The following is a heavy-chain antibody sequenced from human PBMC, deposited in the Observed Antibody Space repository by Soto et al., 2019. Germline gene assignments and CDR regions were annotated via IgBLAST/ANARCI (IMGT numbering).Heavy chain of an antibody. CDR3: ARHSTYSSGWYE. D-gene: IGHD6-19*01. CDR2: IDPSDSYT. J-gene: IGHJ4*02. CDR1: GYSFTNYW. Sequence: PGESLKISCKGSGYSFTNYWISWVRQMPGKGLEWMGRIDPSDSYTNYSPSFQGHVTISTDKSIGTAYLQWSSLKASDTAMYYCARHSTYSSGWYEWGQGTLVTVSS. V-gene: IGHV5-10-1*01.